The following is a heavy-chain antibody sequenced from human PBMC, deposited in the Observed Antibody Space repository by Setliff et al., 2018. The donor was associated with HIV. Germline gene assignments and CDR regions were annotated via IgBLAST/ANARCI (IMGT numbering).Heavy chain of an antibody. J-gene: IGHJ4*02. D-gene: IGHD2-21*01. CDR1: GFIFNTYW. Sequence: GGSLRLSCIASGFIFNTYWMSWVRQAPGKGLEWVANIKEDGSERYHVDSVKGRFTIPRDNAKNSLYLQMNGLRVEDTAVYFCARGRGSVALWGQGTLVTVSS. CDR2: IKEDGSER. CDR3: ARGRGSVAL. V-gene: IGHV3-7*04.